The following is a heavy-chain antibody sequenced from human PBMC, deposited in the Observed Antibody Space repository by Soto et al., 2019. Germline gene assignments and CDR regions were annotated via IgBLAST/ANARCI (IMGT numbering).Heavy chain of an antibody. CDR2: ISSDGSST. D-gene: IGHD3-10*01. Sequence: EVQLVESGGGLVQPGGSLRLSCAASEFTFTSYWMHWVRQAPGKGLVWVSRISSDGSSTSYADSVRGRFTISRDNAKNTLYLQMNSLRVEDPAVYYCATSASGSPAAYWGQGTLVTVSS. V-gene: IGHV3-74*01. CDR3: ATSASGSPAAY. CDR1: EFTFTSYW. J-gene: IGHJ4*02.